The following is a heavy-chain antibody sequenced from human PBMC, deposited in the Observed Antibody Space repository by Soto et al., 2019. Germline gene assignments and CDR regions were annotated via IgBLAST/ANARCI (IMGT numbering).Heavy chain of an antibody. D-gene: IGHD7-27*01. CDR1: GYTFTSYG. J-gene: IGHJ4*02. CDR3: AREPNDFDY. Sequence: QVQLVQSGAEVKKPGASVKVSCKASGYTFTSYGITWVRQAPGQGLEWMGWISAYNGNTKYAQKLQGRVTMTTDTSTRTACMELRSLRSDETAVFYCAREPNDFDYWGQGTLVTVSS. V-gene: IGHV1-18*01. CDR2: ISAYNGNT.